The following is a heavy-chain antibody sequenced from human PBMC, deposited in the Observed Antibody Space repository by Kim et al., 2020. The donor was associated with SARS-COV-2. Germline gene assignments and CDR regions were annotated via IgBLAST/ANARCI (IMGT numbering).Heavy chain of an antibody. V-gene: IGHV3-11*05. D-gene: IGHD3-22*01. CDR3: ARDGYYDSSGYYASDY. CDR2: ISSSSSYT. CDR1: GFTFSDYY. Sequence: GSLRLSCAASGFTFSDYYMSWIRQAPGKGLEWVSYISSSSSYTNYADSVKGRFTISRDNAKNSLYLQMNSLRAEDTAVYYCARDGYYDSSGYYASDYWGQGTLVTVSS. J-gene: IGHJ4*02.